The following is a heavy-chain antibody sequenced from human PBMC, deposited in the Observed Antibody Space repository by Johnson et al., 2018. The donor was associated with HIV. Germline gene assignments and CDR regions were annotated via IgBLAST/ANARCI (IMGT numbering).Heavy chain of an antibody. CDR3: AKMSRGRQDAFDI. J-gene: IGHJ3*02. CDR2: IRYDGSNK. Sequence: VQLVESGGGVVQPGGSLRLSCPASGFTFSNYGMHWVRQAPGKGLEWVAFIRYDGSNKYYGDSVKGRFTISRDNSKNTLYVKRNSLRVEDTAVYYCAKMSRGRQDAFDIWGQGAMVSVSA. CDR1: GFTFSNYG. D-gene: IGHD3-16*01. V-gene: IGHV3-30*02.